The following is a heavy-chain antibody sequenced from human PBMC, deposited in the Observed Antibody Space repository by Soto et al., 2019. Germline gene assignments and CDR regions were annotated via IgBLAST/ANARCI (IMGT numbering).Heavy chain of an antibody. D-gene: IGHD2-8*02. CDR3: AKIFVETGSNRRWHWSFHY. CDR1: GFTFSNYA. CDR2: ISGSGGTT. V-gene: IGHV3-23*01. Sequence: VQLLESGGGLVQPGWSLRLSCAASGFTFSNYAMSWVRQAPGQGLDWVSAISGSGGTTYSADSVKGRFTTTRDNYKNMLVLLMNSLRADDAAVYYCAKIFVETGSNRRWHWSFHYWGQGTLVTVSS. J-gene: IGHJ4*02.